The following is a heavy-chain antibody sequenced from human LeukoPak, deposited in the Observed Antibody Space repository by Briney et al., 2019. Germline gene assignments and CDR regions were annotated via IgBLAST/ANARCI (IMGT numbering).Heavy chain of an antibody. CDR2: INHSGST. CDR3: ARVGCSGGSCHSHSVY. J-gene: IGHJ1*01. D-gene: IGHD2-15*01. Sequence: SETLSLACAVYGGSFSGYYWSWIRQPPGKGLEWIGEINHSGSTNYNPSLKSRVTISVDTSKNQFSLKLSSVTAADTAVYYCARVGCSGGSCHSHSVYWGQGTLVTVSS. CDR1: GGSFSGYY. V-gene: IGHV4-34*01.